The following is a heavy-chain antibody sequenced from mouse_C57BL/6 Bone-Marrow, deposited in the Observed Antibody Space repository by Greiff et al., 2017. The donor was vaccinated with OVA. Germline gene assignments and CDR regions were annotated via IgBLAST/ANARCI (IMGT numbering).Heavy chain of an antibody. CDR3: ARRRRTGKGAYYFDY. CDR2: FHPYNDDT. CDR1: GYTFTTYP. D-gene: IGHD4-1*01. J-gene: IGHJ2*01. V-gene: IGHV1-47*01. Sequence: QVQLKQSGAELVKPGASVKMSCKASGYTFTTYPIEWMKQNHGKSLEWIGNFHPYNDDTKYNEKFKGKATLTVEKSSSTVYLELSRLTSDDSAVYDCARRRRTGKGAYYFDYWGQGTTLTVSS.